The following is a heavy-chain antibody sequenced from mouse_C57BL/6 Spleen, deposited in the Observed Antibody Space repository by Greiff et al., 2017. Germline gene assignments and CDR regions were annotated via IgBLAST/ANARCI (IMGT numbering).Heavy chain of an antibody. D-gene: IGHD2-5*01. CDR2: IYPRDGST. Sequence: VQLVESDAELVKPGASVKISCKVSGYTFTDHTIHWMKQRPEQGLEWIGYIYPRDGSTKYNEKFKGKATLTADKSSSTAYMQLNSLTSEDSAVYFCARSPPYYSNYLAWFAYWGQGTLVTVSA. CDR1: GYTFTDHT. V-gene: IGHV1-78*01. CDR3: ARSPPYYSNYLAWFAY. J-gene: IGHJ3*01.